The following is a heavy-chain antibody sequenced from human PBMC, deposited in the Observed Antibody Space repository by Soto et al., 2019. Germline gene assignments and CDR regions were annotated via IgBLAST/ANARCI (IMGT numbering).Heavy chain of an antibody. CDR3: TRCGIRYHSIGYYLGIDGMDV. CDR1: GGTFNSYA. J-gene: IGHJ6*02. CDR2: TIPMFGTT. D-gene: IGHD3-22*01. Sequence: QVQLVQSGAEVKKPESSVRVSCKASGGTFNSYAITWVRQAPGQGLEWMGGTIPMFGTTNYAEKFQGRVTITADESTKTAYMELSSLRSEDTAVYYGTRCGIRYHSIGYYLGIDGMDVWGPGTTVIVSS. V-gene: IGHV1-69*12.